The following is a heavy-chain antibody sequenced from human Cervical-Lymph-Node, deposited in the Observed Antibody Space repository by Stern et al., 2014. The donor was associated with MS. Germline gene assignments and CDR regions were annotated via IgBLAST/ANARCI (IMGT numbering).Heavy chain of an antibody. D-gene: IGHD2-15*01. CDR2: IYYSGST. CDR3: ARVDVVVVAATPSEYFQH. CDR1: GGSISSYY. V-gene: IGHV4-59*01. Sequence: QLQLQESGPGLVKPSETLSLTCTVSGGSISSYYWSWIRQPPGKGLEWIGYIYYSGSTNYNPSLKSRVTISVDTSKNQFSLKLSSVTAADTAVYYCARVDVVVVAATPSEYFQHWGQGTLVTVSS. J-gene: IGHJ1*01.